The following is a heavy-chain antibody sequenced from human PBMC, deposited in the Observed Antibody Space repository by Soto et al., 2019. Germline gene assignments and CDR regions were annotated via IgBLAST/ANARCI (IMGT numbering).Heavy chain of an antibody. CDR2: LKGKADGVTI. CDR1: GFTFSNAW. Sequence: EVQLVESGGGLVKPGGSLRLSCVASGFTFSNAWMTWVRQAPGKGLEWAGRLKGKADGVTINYAAPVKGRFTISRDDSKNTLYLEMNSLKTEDTAVYYCVTGLRSASLDFWGQGTLVTVSS. J-gene: IGHJ4*02. V-gene: IGHV3-15*01. CDR3: VTGLRSASLDF. D-gene: IGHD1-26*01.